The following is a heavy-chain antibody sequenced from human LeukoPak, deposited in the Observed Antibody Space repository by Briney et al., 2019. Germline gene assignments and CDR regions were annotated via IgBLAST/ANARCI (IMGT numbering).Heavy chain of an antibody. Sequence: GGSLRLSCEASGFTFSTYWMSWVRQAPGKGLEWVANIKQDGSEKYYVDSVKGRFTISRDNAKNSLYLQMNSLRAEDTAMYYCARYSAGNDYWGQGTLVTVSS. CDR3: ARYSAGNDY. CDR2: IKQDGSEK. CDR1: GFTFSTYW. J-gene: IGHJ4*02. D-gene: IGHD6-13*01. V-gene: IGHV3-7*01.